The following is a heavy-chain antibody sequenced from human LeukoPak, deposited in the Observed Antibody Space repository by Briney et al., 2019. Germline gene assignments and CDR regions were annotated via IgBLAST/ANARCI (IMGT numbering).Heavy chain of an antibody. CDR2: FDPEDGET. V-gene: IGHV1-24*01. D-gene: IGHD6-19*01. CDR3: ARVSSGWQNDAFDI. J-gene: IGHJ3*02. CDR1: GYTLTELS. Sequence: ASVKVSCKVSGYTLTELSMHWVRQAPGKGLEWMGGFDPEDGETIYAQKFQGRVTMTEDTSTDTAYMELSSLRSEDTAVYYCARVSSGWQNDAFDIWGQGTMVTVSS.